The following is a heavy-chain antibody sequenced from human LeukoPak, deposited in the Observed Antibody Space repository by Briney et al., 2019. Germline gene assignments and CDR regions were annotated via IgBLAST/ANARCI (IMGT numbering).Heavy chain of an antibody. CDR3: ARDGPRIAALGEDFDY. V-gene: IGHV1-46*01. D-gene: IGHD6-6*01. J-gene: IGHJ4*02. CDR2: INPSGGST. Sequence: ASVKLSCTASGYTFTSYYMHWVRQAPGQGLEWMGIINPSGGSTSYAQKFQGRVTMTRDTSTSTVYMELSSLRSEDTAVYYCARDGPRIAALGEDFDYWGQGTLVTVSS. CDR1: GYTFTSYY.